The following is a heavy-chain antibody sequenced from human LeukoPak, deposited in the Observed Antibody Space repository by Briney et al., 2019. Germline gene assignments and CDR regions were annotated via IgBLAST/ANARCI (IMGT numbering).Heavy chain of an antibody. CDR2: IKSKTDGGTT. V-gene: IGHV3-15*01. D-gene: IGHD3-3*01. J-gene: IGHJ4*02. Sequence: GGSLRLSCTASGFTFSNAWMSWVPQAPGKGLEWVGRIKSKTDGGTTDYAAPVKGRLTISRDDSKNTLYLQMNSLKTEDTAVYYCTTELGDYDFWSGSFLFDYWGQGTLVTVSS. CDR1: GFTFSNAW. CDR3: TTELGDYDFWSGSFLFDY.